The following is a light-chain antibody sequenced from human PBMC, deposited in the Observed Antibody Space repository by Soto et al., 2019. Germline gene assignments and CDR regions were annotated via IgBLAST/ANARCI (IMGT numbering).Light chain of an antibody. V-gene: IGKV3-20*01. CDR2: GAA. CDR3: QQYGTSPLT. CDR1: ENVYINS. J-gene: IGKJ3*01. Sequence: EIVLTQSPGTQSLSPGEGATLSCRASENVYINSLAWYQQKPGQPPRLLIYGAATRASAVPDRFSGSGSGADFTLTITGLEPEDFAVYYCQQYGTSPLTFGPGTRVD.